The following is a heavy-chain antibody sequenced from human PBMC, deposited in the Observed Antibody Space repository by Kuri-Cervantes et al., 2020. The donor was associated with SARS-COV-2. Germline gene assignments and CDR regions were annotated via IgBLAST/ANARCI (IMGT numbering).Heavy chain of an antibody. J-gene: IGHJ5*02. Sequence: GGSLRLSCAASGFTFSSYWMHWVRQAPGKGLVWVSRINSGGSSTSYADSVKGRFTNSRDNAKNTLYLQMNSLRAEDTAVYYCASLSNLEWLPPWGQGTLVTVSS. V-gene: IGHV3-74*01. CDR1: GFTFSSYW. D-gene: IGHD3-3*01. CDR2: INSGGSST. CDR3: ASLSNLEWLPP.